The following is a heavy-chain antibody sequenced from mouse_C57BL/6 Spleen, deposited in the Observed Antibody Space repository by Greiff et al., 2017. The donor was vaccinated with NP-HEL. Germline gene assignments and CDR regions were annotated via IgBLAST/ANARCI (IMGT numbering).Heavy chain of an antibody. CDR3: VREDYGSSYVNYYAMDY. Sequence: EVQLVESGGGLVQPQGSLKLSCAASGFTFNTYAMHWVRQAPGKGLEWVARIRSKSSNYATYYADSVKDRFTISRDDSQSMLYLQMNNLKTEDTAMYYCVREDYGSSYVNYYAMDYWGQGTSVTVSS. V-gene: IGHV10-3*01. J-gene: IGHJ4*01. D-gene: IGHD1-1*01. CDR1: GFTFNTYA. CDR2: IRSKSSNYAT.